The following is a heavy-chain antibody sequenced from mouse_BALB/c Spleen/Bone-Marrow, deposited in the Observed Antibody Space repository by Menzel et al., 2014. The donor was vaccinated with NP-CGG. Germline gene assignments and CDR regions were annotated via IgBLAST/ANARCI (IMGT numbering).Heavy chain of an antibody. CDR3: VRGWEYFDY. CDR2: IRSKSNNYAT. Sequence: EVQRVESGGGLVQPKGSLKLSCAASGFTFNTYAMNWVRQAPGKGLEWVARIRSKSNNYATYYADSVKDRFTISRDDSQSMLYLQVNNLKTEDTAMYYCVRGWEYFDYWGQGTTLTVSS. J-gene: IGHJ2*01. V-gene: IGHV10-1*02. D-gene: IGHD3-3*01. CDR1: GFTFNTYA.